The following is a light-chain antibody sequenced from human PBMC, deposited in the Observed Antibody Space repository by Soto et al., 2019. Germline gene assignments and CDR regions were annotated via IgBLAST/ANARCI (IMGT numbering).Light chain of an antibody. V-gene: IGLV2-11*01. CDR2: DVT. J-gene: IGLJ1*01. CDR3: CSYAGSYIYV. Sequence: QSALTQPRSVSGSPGQSVTISCTGTNSDVGTYNYVSWYQHHPGKAPKLLIYDVTKRPSGVPDRFSGSKSGNTASLTISGLQAEDEADYYCCSYAGSYIYVFGTGTKLTVL. CDR1: NSDVGTYNY.